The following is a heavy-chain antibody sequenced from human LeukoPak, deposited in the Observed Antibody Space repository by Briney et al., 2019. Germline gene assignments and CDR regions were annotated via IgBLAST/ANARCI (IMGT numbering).Heavy chain of an antibody. CDR2: ISYDGSNK. CDR1: GFTFSSYA. D-gene: IGHD3-16*01. J-gene: IGHJ4*02. Sequence: GRSLRLSCAVSGFTFSSYAMHWVRQAPGKGLEWVAVISYDGSNKYYADSVKGRFTISRDNSKNTLYLQMNSLRAEDTAVYYCARDGGVARYYLDYWGQGTLVTVSS. V-gene: IGHV3-30*04. CDR3: ARDGGVARYYLDY.